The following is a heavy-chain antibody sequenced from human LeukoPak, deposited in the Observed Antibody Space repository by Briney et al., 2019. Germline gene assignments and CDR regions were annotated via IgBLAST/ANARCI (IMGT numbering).Heavy chain of an antibody. CDR3: ARDKAVPAAIEGEYNWFDP. Sequence: SVKVSCKASGGTFSSYAISWVRQAPGQGLEWMGGIIPIFGTANYAQKFQGRVTITADESTSTAYMELSSLRSEDTAVYYCARDKAVPAAIEGEYNWFDPWGQGTLVTVSS. CDR1: GGTFSSYA. V-gene: IGHV1-69*13. CDR2: IIPIFGTA. D-gene: IGHD2-2*01. J-gene: IGHJ5*02.